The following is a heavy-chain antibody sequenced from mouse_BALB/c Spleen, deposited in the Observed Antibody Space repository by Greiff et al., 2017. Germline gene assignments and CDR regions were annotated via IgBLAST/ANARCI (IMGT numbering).Heavy chain of an antibody. Sequence: DVMLVESGGGLVQPGGSRKLSCAASGFTFSSFGMHWVRQAPEKGLEWVAYISSGSSTIYYADTVTGRFTISRDNPKNTLFLQMTSLRSEDTAMYYCARSLYDYDDGNVFAYWGQGTLVTVSA. CDR2: ISSGSSTI. CDR3: ARSLYDYDDGNVFAY. J-gene: IGHJ3*01. V-gene: IGHV5-17*02. D-gene: IGHD2-4*01. CDR1: GFTFSSFG.